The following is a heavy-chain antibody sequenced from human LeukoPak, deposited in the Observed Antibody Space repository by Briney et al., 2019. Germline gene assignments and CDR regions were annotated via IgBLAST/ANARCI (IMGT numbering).Heavy chain of an antibody. CDR3: ARLSQQLGDFDY. V-gene: IGHV4-38-2*02. CDR1: GYSISSGYY. J-gene: IGHJ4*02. D-gene: IGHD6-13*01. Sequence: SETLSLTCTVSGYSISSGYYWGWIRQPPGKGLEWIGSIYHSGSTYYNPSLKSRVAISVDTSKNQFSLKLSSVTAADTAVYYCARLSQQLGDFDYWGQGTLVTVSS. CDR2: IYHSGST.